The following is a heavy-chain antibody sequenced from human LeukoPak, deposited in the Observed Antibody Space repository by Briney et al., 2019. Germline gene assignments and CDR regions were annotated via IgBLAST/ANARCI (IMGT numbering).Heavy chain of an antibody. D-gene: IGHD4-17*01. V-gene: IGHV3-23*01. CDR1: GFTFSSYA. CDR3: ATYGDYEAYYFDY. J-gene: IGHJ4*02. Sequence: GGSLRLSCAASGFTFSSYAMSWVRQAPGKGLEWVSAISGSGGNTYYADSVKGRFTISRDYSKNTLYLQMNSLRAEDTAVYYCATYGDYEAYYFDYWGQGTLVTVSS. CDR2: ISGSGGNT.